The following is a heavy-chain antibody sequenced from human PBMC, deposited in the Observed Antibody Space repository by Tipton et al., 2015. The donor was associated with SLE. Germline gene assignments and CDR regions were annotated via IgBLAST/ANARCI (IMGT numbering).Heavy chain of an antibody. J-gene: IGHJ6*04. D-gene: IGHD1-1*01. CDR2: MNPNSGNT. V-gene: IGHV1-8*01. CDR3: ARVPVRTTGGFGRFRMDV. CDR1: GYTFTTYD. Sequence: QSGAEVKKPGASVKVSCKASGYTFTTYDINWVRQATGQGLEWMGWMNPNSGNTGYAQKLQGRVTMTRNASMSTAYMELNSLRSEDTAVCYCARVPVRTTGGFGRFRMDVWGKGTTVTVSS.